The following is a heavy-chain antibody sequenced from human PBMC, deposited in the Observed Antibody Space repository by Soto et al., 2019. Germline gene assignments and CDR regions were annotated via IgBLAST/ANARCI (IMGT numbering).Heavy chain of an antibody. CDR3: ARDTYLDSSGPTYYYYYSIDV. D-gene: IGHD3-22*01. CDR1: GFTFTDYA. V-gene: IGHV3-30-3*01. J-gene: IGHJ6*02. CDR2: ISYDGGKK. Sequence: QVQLVESGGGVVQPGRSLRLSCAASGFTFTDYALHWVRQAPGKGLEWVAVISYDGGKKYYADSVKGRFTISRDNSKNTVYLQMNSLRVEDTAVYYCARDTYLDSSGPTYYYYYSIDVWGQGTTVTVSS.